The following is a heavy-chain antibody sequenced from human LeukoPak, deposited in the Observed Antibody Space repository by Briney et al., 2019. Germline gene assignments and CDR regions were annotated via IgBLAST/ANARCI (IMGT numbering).Heavy chain of an antibody. CDR2: ISSSSSYI. J-gene: IGHJ4*02. CDR3: ARDHRGIWFGESPLDY. Sequence: GGSLRLSCAASGFTFSSYSMNSVRQAPGKGLEWVSSISSSSSYIYYADSVKGRFTISRDNAKNSLYLQMNSLRAEDTAVYYCARDHRGIWFGESPLDYWGQGTLVTVSS. V-gene: IGHV3-21*01. CDR1: GFTFSSYS. D-gene: IGHD3-10*01.